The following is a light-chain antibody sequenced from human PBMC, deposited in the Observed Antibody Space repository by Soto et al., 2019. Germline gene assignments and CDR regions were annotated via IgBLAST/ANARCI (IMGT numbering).Light chain of an antibody. Sequence: EIVFTQSPASPPLPQGARATLSCRASQSVSSYLAWYQQKPGQAPRLLIYDASNTATGIPARFSGSGSGTDFTLTISRLEPEDFAVDYCRQYGRSRGFAFGGGTKVDIK. J-gene: IGKJ4*01. V-gene: IGKV3-11*01. CDR2: DAS. CDR1: QSVSSY. CDR3: RQYGRSRGFA.